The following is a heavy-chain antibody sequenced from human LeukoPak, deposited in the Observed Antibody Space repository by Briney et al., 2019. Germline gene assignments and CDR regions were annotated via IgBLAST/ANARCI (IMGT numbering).Heavy chain of an antibody. J-gene: IGHJ6*04. CDR2: IYYSGST. V-gene: IGHV4-61*01. CDR3: AGNYDILTGIGYYRMDV. Sequence: KPSETLSLTCTVSGGSVSSGSYYWSWIRQPPGKGLEWIGYIYYSGSTNYNPSLKSRVTISVDTSKNQFSLKLSSVTAADAAVYYRAGNYDILTGIGYYRMDVWGKGTTVTVSS. D-gene: IGHD3-9*01. CDR1: GGSVSSGSYY.